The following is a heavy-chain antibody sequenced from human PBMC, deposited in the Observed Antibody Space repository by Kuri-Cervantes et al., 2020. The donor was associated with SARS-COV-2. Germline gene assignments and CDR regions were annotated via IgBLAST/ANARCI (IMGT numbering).Heavy chain of an antibody. CDR2: IYYSGST. D-gene: IGHD5-18*01. J-gene: IGHJ3*02. CDR1: GGSISSYY. Sequence: GSLRLSCTVSGGSISSYYWSWIRQPPGKGLEWIGYIYYSGSTNYNPSLKSRVTISVDTSMNQFSLKLSSVTAADTAVYYCARDWGYSYAEGAFDIWGQGTMVTVSS. CDR3: ARDWGYSYAEGAFDI. V-gene: IGHV4-59*01.